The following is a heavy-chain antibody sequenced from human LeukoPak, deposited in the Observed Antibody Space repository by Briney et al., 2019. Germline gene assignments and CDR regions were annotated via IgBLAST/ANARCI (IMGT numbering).Heavy chain of an antibody. V-gene: IGHV3-21*01. CDR1: GFIFSSHS. D-gene: IGHD2-21*02. CDR2: ISRGSASI. CDR3: ARAPPYCGGDCSNWYFDL. Sequence: GGSLRLSCAASGFIFSSHSMNWVRQAPGKGLEWVSSISRGSASIYYADSLKGRVTISRDNTKNSLSLQMNSLRVDDTAVYYCARAPPYCGGDCSNWYFDLWGRGTLVIVSS. J-gene: IGHJ2*01.